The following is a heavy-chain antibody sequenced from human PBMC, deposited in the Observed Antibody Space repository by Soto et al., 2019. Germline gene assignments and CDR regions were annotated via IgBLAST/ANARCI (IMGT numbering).Heavy chain of an antibody. J-gene: IGHJ6*02. Sequence: ASVKVSCKASGYTFTGYYMHWVRQAPGQGLEWMGWINPNSGGTNYAQKFQGWVTMTRDTSISTAYMELSRLRSDDTAVYYCVRVAYGDYEEAYYGMDVWGQGTTVTVSS. V-gene: IGHV1-2*04. CDR2: INPNSGGT. CDR3: VRVAYGDYEEAYYGMDV. D-gene: IGHD4-17*01. CDR1: GYTFTGYY.